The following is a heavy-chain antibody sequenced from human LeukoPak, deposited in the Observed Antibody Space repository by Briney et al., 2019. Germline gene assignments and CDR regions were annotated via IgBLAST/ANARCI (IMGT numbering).Heavy chain of an antibody. CDR1: RYTFTGYY. CDR2: INPNSGGT. V-gene: IGHV1-2*02. Sequence: GASVKVSCKASRYTFTGYYMHWVRQAPGQGLEWMGWINPNSGGTNYAQKFQGRVTMTRDTSISTAYMELSRLRSDDTAVYYCAREGRGTTMSDFDYWGQGTLVTVSS. J-gene: IGHJ4*02. CDR3: AREGRGTTMSDFDY. D-gene: IGHD5-24*01.